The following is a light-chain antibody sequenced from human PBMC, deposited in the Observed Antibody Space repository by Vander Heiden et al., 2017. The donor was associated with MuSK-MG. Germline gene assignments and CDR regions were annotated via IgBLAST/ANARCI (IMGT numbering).Light chain of an antibody. CDR1: QSISSY. CDR3: QQSDSTPYT. J-gene: IGKJ2*01. Sequence: DIQMTQSLSARSASVGDRVTITCRASQSISSYLNWYQQKPGKAPKLLIYAASSLQSGVPSRFSGSGSGTDFTLTISSLQPEDFATYYCQQSDSTPYTFGQGTKLEIK. CDR2: AAS. V-gene: IGKV1-39*01.